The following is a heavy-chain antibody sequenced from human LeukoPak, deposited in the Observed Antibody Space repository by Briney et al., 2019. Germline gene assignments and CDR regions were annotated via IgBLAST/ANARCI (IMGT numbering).Heavy chain of an antibody. D-gene: IGHD3-22*01. Sequence: SETLSLTCAVYGGSFSGYYWSWIRQPPGKGLEWIGEINHSGSTNYNPSLKSRVTISVDTSKNQFSLKLSSVTAADTAVYYCARGLPDYYYDSSGLEDWGQGTLVTVSS. CDR2: INHSGST. CDR3: ARGLPDYYYDSSGLED. J-gene: IGHJ4*02. CDR1: GGSFSGYY. V-gene: IGHV4-34*01.